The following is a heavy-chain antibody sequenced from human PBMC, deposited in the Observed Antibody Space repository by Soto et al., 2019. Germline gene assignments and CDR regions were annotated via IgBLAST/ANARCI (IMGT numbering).Heavy chain of an antibody. CDR3: ARGFSWIDDPYCMDV. J-gene: IGHJ6*03. Sequence: SETLSLTCTVSGGSISSGGYYWSWIRQHPGKGLEWIGYIYYSGSTYYNPSLKSRVTISVDTSKNQFSLKLSSVTAADTAVYYCARGFSWIDDPYCMDVWGKGTTVTVSS. CDR1: GGSISSGGYY. V-gene: IGHV4-31*03. D-gene: IGHD5-12*01. CDR2: IYYSGST.